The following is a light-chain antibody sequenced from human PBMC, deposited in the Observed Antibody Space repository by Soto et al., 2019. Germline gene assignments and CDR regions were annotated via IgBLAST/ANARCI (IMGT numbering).Light chain of an antibody. Sequence: AIQVTQSPTSLSASVGDRVTITCRSSQDIRNYLGWYQQKPGKAPQLLIYGASSLQRGVSLRFSGSGFGTDFTLTISSLQPEDSATYYCLQDRSHFWTFGQGTKVEI. CDR2: GAS. J-gene: IGKJ1*01. CDR3: LQDRSHFWT. CDR1: QDIRNY. V-gene: IGKV1-6*01.